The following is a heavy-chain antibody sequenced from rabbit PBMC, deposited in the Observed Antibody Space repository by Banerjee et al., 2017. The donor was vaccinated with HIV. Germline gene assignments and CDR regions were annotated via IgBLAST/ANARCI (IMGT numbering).Heavy chain of an antibody. D-gene: IGHD8-1*01. J-gene: IGHJ4*01. CDR3: ARGYGGSSDSPNL. CDR1: GFSFSSRQY. Sequence: QSLEESGGDLVKPGASLTLTCTASGFSFSSRQYMCWVRQAPGKGLEWIACIDGGSSGDTYATWAKGRFTIPKTSSTRVTLQMTSLTAADTATYFCARGYGGSSDSPNLWGQGTLVTVS. CDR2: IDGGSSGDT. V-gene: IGHV1S40*01.